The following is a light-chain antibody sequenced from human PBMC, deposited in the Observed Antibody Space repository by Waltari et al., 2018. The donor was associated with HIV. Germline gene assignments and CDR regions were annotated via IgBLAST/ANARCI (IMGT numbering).Light chain of an antibody. J-gene: IGKJ3*01. V-gene: IGKV1-33*01. CDR2: DAS. Sequence: DIQMTQSPSSLSASVEDRVTITCQASQDISTSLNWYQQKPGKAPKLLIYDASNLETGVPSRFSGSGSGTDFTFTISSLQPEDIATYYCQQYDNLPFTFGPGTKVDIK. CDR3: QQYDNLPFT. CDR1: QDISTS.